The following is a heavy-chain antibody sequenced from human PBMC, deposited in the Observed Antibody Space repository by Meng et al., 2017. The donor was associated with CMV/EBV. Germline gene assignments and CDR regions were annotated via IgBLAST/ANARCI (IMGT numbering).Heavy chain of an antibody. CDR3: ARDLDSYDSSGYLLDY. J-gene: IGHJ4*02. D-gene: IGHD3-22*01. CDR1: GFTFSIYA. CDR2: ISYAGSNN. V-gene: IGHV3-30-3*01. Sequence: GGSLRLSCAASGFTFSIYAMHWVRQAPGKGLEWVAVISYAGSNNYYADSVTSRFTISRDNSKITLYLQMNSLRAEDTAVYYCARDLDSYDSSGYLLDYWGQGTLVTVSS.